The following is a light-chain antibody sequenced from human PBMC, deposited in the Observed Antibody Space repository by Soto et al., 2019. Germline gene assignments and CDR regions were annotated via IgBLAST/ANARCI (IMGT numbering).Light chain of an antibody. CDR3: QRYGGSPLYT. CDR1: QSVSSSY. CDR2: GAS. V-gene: IGKV3-20*01. Sequence: EIVLTQSPGTLSLSPGERATLSCRASQSVSSSYLGWYQQKPGQAPRLLIYGASSRATGIPDRFSGSGSGTDFTRTISRLEPEDFAVDYCQRYGGSPLYTFGQGTKLEIK. J-gene: IGKJ2*01.